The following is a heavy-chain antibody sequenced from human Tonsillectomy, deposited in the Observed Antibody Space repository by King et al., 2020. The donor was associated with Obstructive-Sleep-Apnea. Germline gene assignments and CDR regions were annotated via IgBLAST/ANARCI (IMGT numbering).Heavy chain of an antibody. CDR3: ARGETTVMHHALRFDR. V-gene: IGHV4-31*03. CDR1: GGSISSGGYY. CDR2: IYYSGST. J-gene: IGHJ5*02. D-gene: IGHD4-17*01. Sequence: LQLQESGPGLVKPSQTLSLTCTVSGGSISSGGYYWSWIRQHPGKGLEWIGDIYYSGSTYYNPSLKSRGTISVDTSKNQVSLKLSSVTAADTAVYYCARGETTVMHHALRFDRWGQGTLVTVSS.